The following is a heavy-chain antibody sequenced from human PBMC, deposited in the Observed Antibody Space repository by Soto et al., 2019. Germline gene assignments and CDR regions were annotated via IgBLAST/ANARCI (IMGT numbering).Heavy chain of an antibody. D-gene: IGHD6-19*01. CDR3: ARWLHSSGWYSDYFDY. J-gene: IGHJ4*02. V-gene: IGHV3-30-3*01. CDR2: ISYDGSNK. Sequence: GGSLRLSCAASGFTFSSYAMHWVRQAPGKGLEWVAVISYDGSNKYYADSVKGRFTISRDNSKNTLYLQMNSLRAEDTAVYYCARWLHSSGWYSDYFDYWGQGTLVTVSS. CDR1: GFTFSSYA.